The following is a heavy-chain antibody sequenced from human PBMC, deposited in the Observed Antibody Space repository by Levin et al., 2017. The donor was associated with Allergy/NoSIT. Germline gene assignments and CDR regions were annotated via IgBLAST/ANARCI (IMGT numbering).Heavy chain of an antibody. CDR2: VSYDGKYK. CDR3: AKTDGSGSYYNIQD. Sequence: GGSLRLSCAASGFIFSNYGMHWVRQAPGKGLEWVAVVSYDGKYKYYADSVKGRFTISRDYSMNTMYLQVDSLRTEDTAVYYCAKTDGSGSYYNIQDWGQGTLVTVSS. CDR1: GFIFSNYG. J-gene: IGHJ4*02. V-gene: IGHV3-30*18. D-gene: IGHD3-10*01.